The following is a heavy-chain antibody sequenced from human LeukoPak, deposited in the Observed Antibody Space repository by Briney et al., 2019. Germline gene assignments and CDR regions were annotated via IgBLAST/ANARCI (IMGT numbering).Heavy chain of an antibody. Sequence: PSETLSLTCTVSGYSISSGYYWGWIRQPPGKGLEWIGSIYHSGSTYYNPSLKSRVTVSVDTSKNQSSLKLSSVTAADTAVYYCAVAGTTSSEYYYYYYMDVWGKGTTVTVSS. CDR2: IYHSGST. D-gene: IGHD6-19*01. J-gene: IGHJ6*03. CDR1: GYSISSGYY. V-gene: IGHV4-38-2*02. CDR3: AVAGTTSSEYYYYYYMDV.